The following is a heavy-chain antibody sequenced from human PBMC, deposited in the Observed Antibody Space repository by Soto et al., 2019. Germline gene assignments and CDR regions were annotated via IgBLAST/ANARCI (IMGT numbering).Heavy chain of an antibody. CDR2: VKSDGTST. J-gene: IGHJ6*03. V-gene: IGHV3-74*03. CDR3: ARDWRNLEWLSGREYYYMDV. CDR1: GFSLSGHW. D-gene: IGHD3-3*01. Sequence: EEQVVESGGGLVQPEGSLRLSCVASGFSLSGHWMNWVRQVPGKGLVWVSRVKSDGTSTEYADAVKGRFTISRDSAKNTLYLQMSSLRAEDTAVYYCARDWRNLEWLSGREYYYMDVWGKGTKVTVSS.